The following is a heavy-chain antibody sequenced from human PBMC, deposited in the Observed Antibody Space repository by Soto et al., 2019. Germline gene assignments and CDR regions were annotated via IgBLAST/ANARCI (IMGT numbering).Heavy chain of an antibody. Sequence: PSETLSLTCTVSGGSISSYYWSWIRQPPGKGLEWIGYIYFRGSTKYNASLKGRVTISGDTSKNQVSLKLSSVTAADTAVYYCARDRAVGFFDYWAQGTLVTVSS. CDR3: ARDRAVGFFDY. J-gene: IGHJ4*02. D-gene: IGHD1-26*01. CDR1: GGSISSYY. V-gene: IGHV4-59*12. CDR2: IYFRGST.